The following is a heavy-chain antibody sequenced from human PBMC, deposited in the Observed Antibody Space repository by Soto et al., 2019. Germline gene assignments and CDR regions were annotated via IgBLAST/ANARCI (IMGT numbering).Heavy chain of an antibody. CDR1: GYKFISHS. J-gene: IGHJ6*02. CDR3: ARGAFCGGAPGCRDMDV. V-gene: IGHV1-18*01. CDR2: ISAYNGNT. D-gene: IGHD2-21*01. Sequence: QIQLVQSGGEVKKPGASVKVSCKSSGYKFISHSITWVRQAPGQGLEWMGRISAYNGNTNYAQKLQGRVTMTTETSTNTAYMELRSLRSDDTAVYYCARGAFCGGAPGCRDMDVWGQGTTFTVSS.